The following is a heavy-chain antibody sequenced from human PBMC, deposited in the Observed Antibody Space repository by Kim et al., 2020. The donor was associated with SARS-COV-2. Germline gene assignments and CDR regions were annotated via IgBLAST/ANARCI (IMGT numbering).Heavy chain of an antibody. D-gene: IGHD4-4*01. CDR3: AKGMTTRSYSAMDV. V-gene: IGHV3-23*05. Sequence: YADSVMVRFTISSDNSRHTLYLQMNSLRADDTAVYYCAKGMTTRSYSAMDVWGQGTTVTVSS. J-gene: IGHJ6*02.